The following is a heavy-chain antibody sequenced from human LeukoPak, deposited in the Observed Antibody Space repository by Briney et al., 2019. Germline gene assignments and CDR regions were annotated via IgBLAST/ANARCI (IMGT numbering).Heavy chain of an antibody. CDR2: VYYSGST. V-gene: IGHV4-59*01. D-gene: IGHD5-12*01. CDR3: VRGANL. Sequence: PSETLSLTCTVSGGSISSYYWSWIRQPPGKGLEWIGYVYYSGSTKYNPPLKSRVIISVDTSKNQFSLRLTSVTAADSAVYYCVRGANLWDQGILVTVSS. J-gene: IGHJ5*02. CDR1: GGSISSYY.